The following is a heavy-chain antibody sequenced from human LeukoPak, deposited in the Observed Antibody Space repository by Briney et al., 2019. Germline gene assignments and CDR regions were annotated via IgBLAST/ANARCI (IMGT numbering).Heavy chain of an antibody. CDR1: GGSISSYS. CDR3: ARPLGNGYSYWYFDL. V-gene: IGHV4-59*01. CDR2: IYYSGST. Sequence: SETLSLTCTVSGGSISSYSWNWIRQPPGKGLEWIGYIYYSGSTSNNSSLQSRVTISIDTSKNQISLKLSSVTAADTAVYYCARPLGNGYSYWYFDLWGRGTLVTVSS. D-gene: IGHD3-22*01. J-gene: IGHJ2*01.